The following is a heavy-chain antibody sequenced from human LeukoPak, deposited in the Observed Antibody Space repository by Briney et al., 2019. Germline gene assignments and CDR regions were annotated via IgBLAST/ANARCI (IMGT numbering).Heavy chain of an antibody. D-gene: IGHD3-10*01. CDR1: GFTFNRYA. CDR3: ARDDGGYGSGSHYYFYSMDV. V-gene: IGHV3-64*01. J-gene: IGHJ6*02. CDR2: ISTSGGST. Sequence: GGSLRLSCAASGFTFNRYAMHWVRQAPGKGLQFVSAISTSGGSTSYANSVRGRFTISRDNSKNTLHLQMGSLRAEDMAVYYCARDDGGYGSGSHYYFYSMDVWGQGTTVTVSS.